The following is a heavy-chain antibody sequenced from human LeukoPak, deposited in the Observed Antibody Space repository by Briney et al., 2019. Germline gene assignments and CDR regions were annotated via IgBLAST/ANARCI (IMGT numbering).Heavy chain of an antibody. V-gene: IGHV4-59*01. J-gene: IGHJ2*01. D-gene: IGHD1-14*01. CDR2: VDYSGNT. CDR1: GAFISGYY. Sequence: SETLSLTCTVSGAFISGYYWTWIRQPPGKELEWIGYVDYSGNTNYNPSLKGRVTISVDTSKKQFSLKLTSVTAADTAVYYCATDRGSPWDGPEWYFDLWGRGTLVTVSS. CDR3: ATDRGSPWDGPEWYFDL.